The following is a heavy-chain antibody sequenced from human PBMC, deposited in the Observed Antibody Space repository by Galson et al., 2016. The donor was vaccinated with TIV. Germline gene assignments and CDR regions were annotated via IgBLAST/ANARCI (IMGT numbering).Heavy chain of an antibody. CDR1: GYNFDTYW. V-gene: IGHV5-51*01. Sequence: QSGAEVKKPGESLKISCTSSGYNFDTYWIVWGRQIPGKGLEWVGTIYPGDSDTSYSPSFQGQVTMSADKSTNTAYLQGSGLKAADSAIYYCTRQSTRSCDFWGPGTLVSVSS. D-gene: IGHD5/OR15-5a*01. J-gene: IGHJ4*02. CDR3: TRQSTRSCDF. CDR2: IYPGDSDT.